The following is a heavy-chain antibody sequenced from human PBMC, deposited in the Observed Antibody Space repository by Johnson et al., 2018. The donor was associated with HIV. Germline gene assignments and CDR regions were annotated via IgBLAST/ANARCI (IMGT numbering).Heavy chain of an antibody. CDR3: ARERSLNEYSSSWDAFDI. V-gene: IGHV3-48*04. J-gene: IGHJ3*02. Sequence: VQLVESGGGVVRPGGSLRVSCTASGFTFDEYGMSWVRQAPGKGLEWVSYISSSGSTIYYADSVKGRFTISRDNAKNSLYLQMNSLRAEDTAVYYCARERSLNEYSSSWDAFDIWGQGTMVTVSS. D-gene: IGHD6-6*01. CDR2: ISSSGSTI. CDR1: GFTFDEYG.